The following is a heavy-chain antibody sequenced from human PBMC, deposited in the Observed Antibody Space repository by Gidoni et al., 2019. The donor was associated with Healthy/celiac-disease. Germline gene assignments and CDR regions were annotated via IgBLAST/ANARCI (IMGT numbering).Heavy chain of an antibody. CDR1: GFTFSNAW. V-gene: IGHV3-15*01. J-gene: IGHJ6*03. CDR2: IKSKTDGGTT. CDR3: TTEGPFRDGYNYHYYYYMDV. Sequence: VESGGGLVKPGGSLRLSCAASGFTFSNAWMSWVRQAPGKGLEWVGRIKSKTDGGTTDYAAPVKGRFTISRDDSKNTLYLQMNSLKTEDTAVYYCTTEGPFRDGYNYHYYYYMDVWGKGTTVTVSS. D-gene: IGHD5-12*01.